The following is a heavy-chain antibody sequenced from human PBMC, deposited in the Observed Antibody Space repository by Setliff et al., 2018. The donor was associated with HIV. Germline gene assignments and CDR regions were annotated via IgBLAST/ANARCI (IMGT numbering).Heavy chain of an antibody. CDR3: ARLSPQYSGYDSGAFGY. Sequence: SETLSLTCAVSGYSISSGYYWGWIRQPPGKGLEWSGSIYHSGSTYYNPSLKSRVTISVDTSKNQFSLKLSSVTAADTAVYYCARLSPQYSGYDSGAFGYWGQGTLVTVSS. D-gene: IGHD5-12*01. V-gene: IGHV4-38-2*01. CDR1: GYSISSGYY. J-gene: IGHJ4*02. CDR2: IYHSGST.